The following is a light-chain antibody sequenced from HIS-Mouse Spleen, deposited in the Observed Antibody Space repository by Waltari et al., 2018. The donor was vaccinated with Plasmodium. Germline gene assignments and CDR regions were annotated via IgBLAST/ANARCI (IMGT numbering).Light chain of an antibody. CDR1: PSVLYSSNKKNY. CDR2: WTT. CDR3: QQYYITPLT. V-gene: IGKV4-1*01. J-gene: IGKJ4*01. Sequence: DLVKNQSPDSLAGLLGASAIITCKSSPSVLYSSNKKNYLAWYQQKTGQPPKLLIYWTTTRESGVPDRFSGSGSGTDFTLTISSLQAEDVAVYYCQQYYITPLTFGGGTKVEIK.